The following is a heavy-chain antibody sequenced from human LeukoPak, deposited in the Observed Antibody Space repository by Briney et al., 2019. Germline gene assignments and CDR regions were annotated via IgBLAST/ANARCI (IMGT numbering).Heavy chain of an antibody. CDR1: GDSVSSNSAA. D-gene: IGHD6-13*01. J-gene: IGHJ5*02. Sequence: SQTLSLTCAISGDSVSSNSAAWNWIRQSPSRGLEWLGRTYYRSKWYNDYAVSVKSRITINPDTSKNQFSLQLNSVTPEDTAVYYCARGSGTAAAGTLWFDPWGQGTLVTVSS. CDR3: ARGSGTAAAGTLWFDP. V-gene: IGHV6-1*01. CDR2: TYYRSKWYN.